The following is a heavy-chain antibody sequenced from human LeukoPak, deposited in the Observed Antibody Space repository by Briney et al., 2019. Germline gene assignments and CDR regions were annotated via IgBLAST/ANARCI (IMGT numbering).Heavy chain of an antibody. D-gene: IGHD3-22*01. J-gene: IGHJ6*02. CDR3: ARDSIYYDSSHYYYGMDV. CDR1: GYTFTSYA. Sequence: ASVKDSCKASGYTFTSYAMNWVRQAPGQGLEWMGCINTNTGNPTYAQGFTGRFVFSLDTSVSTAYLQISSLKAEDTAVYYCARDSIYYDSSHYYYGMDVWGQGTTVTVSS. V-gene: IGHV7-4-1*02. CDR2: INTNTGNP.